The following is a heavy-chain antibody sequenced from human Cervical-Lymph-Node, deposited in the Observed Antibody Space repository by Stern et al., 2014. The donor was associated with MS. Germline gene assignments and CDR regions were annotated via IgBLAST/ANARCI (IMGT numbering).Heavy chain of an antibody. CDR1: GFTFSTSW. CDR2: INSDESST. Sequence: EVQLVESGGGLVQPGGSLRLSCAASGFTFSTSWMHWVLPAPGKGLVWVSRINSDESSTTYADSVKGRFSISRDNDKNTLYLQMNSLRAEDTAVYYCARGVMVAATYAYDIWGQGTMVTISS. D-gene: IGHD2-15*01. J-gene: IGHJ3*02. CDR3: ARGVMVAATYAYDI. V-gene: IGHV3-74*01.